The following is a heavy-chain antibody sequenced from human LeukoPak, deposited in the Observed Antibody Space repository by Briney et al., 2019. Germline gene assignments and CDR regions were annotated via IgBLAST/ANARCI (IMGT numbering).Heavy chain of an antibody. CDR2: QSDTGAYT. D-gene: IGHD1-1*01. Sequence: GGSLRLSCAAPGFTFSSSAMNWVRQAPGKGLEWVSDQSDTGAYTNYVGSAKGRFTISRDDSKNTLWLQMNSLRAEDTAVYYCARKWNGGFDIWSQGTMVTVSS. J-gene: IGHJ3*02. V-gene: IGHV3-23*01. CDR3: ARKWNGGFDI. CDR1: GFTFSSSA.